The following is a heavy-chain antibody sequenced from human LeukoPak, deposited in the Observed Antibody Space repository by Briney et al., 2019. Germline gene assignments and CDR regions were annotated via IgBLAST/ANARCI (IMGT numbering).Heavy chain of an antibody. V-gene: IGHV1-69*04. J-gene: IGHJ4*02. Sequence: GASVKVSCKASGGTFSTHAISWVRQAPGQGLEWMGRVIPMLDIRSYAQKFKDRVTITADKSTTTAYMELSSLRSEDTAVYYCAREGFTSNWYLDYWGQGTLVTVSS. CDR3: AREGFTSNWYLDY. CDR1: GGTFSTHA. CDR2: VIPMLDIR. D-gene: IGHD1-1*01.